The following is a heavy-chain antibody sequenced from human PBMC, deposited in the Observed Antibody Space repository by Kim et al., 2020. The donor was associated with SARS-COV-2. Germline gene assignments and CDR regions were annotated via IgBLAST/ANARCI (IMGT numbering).Heavy chain of an antibody. V-gene: IGHV3-7*01. Sequence: GGSLRLSCAASGFTFSSAWMSWIRQAPGKGLEWVAKIKPDGSEKNYVDSGKGRFTISRDNAKNSLYLQMNSLRAEDTALYYCVTGGNTYVSWGQGTLVTVSP. D-gene: IGHD1-26*01. CDR3: VTGGNTYVS. J-gene: IGHJ5*02. CDR2: IKPDGSEK. CDR1: GFTFSSAW.